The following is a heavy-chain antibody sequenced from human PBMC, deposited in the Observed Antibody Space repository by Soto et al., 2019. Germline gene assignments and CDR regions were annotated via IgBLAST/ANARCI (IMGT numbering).Heavy chain of an antibody. D-gene: IGHD2-21*02. CDR1: VFSLSTSGMC. V-gene: IGHV2-70*01. J-gene: IGHJ4*02. Sequence: SGPTLVNPTKTLTLTFTFSVFSLSTSGMCVSLIRQPPGKALEWLALIDWDDDKYYSTSLKTRLTISKDTSKNQVVLTMTNMDPVDTATYYCARSFTVVTLPPYYFDYWGQGTLVPSPQ. CDR3: ARSFTVVTLPPYYFDY. CDR2: IDWDDDK.